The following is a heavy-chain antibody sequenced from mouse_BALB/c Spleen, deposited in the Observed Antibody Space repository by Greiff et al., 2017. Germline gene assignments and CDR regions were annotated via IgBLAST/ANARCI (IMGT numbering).Heavy chain of an antibody. J-gene: IGHJ2*01. V-gene: IGHV3-8*02. CDR1: GDSITSGY. D-gene: IGHD1-1*01. CDR3: ARGGDYYGTGDY. CDR2: ISYSGST. Sequence: EVQRVESGPSLVKPSQTLSLTCSVTGDSITSGYWNWIRKFPGNKLEYMGYISYSGSTYYNPSLKSRISITRDTSKNQYYLQLNSVTTEDTATYYCARGGDYYGTGDYWGQGTTLTVSS.